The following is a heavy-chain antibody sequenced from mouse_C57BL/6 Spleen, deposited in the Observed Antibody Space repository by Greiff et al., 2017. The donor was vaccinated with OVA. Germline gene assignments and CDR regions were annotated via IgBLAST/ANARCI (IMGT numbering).Heavy chain of an antibody. Sequence: VKVVESGAELVKPGASVKISCKASGYAFRSYWMNWVKQRPGKGLEWIGQIYPGDGDTNYNGKFKGKATLTADKSSSTAYMQLSSLTSEDSAVYFCAREAIYYDYDGDYWGQGTTLTVSS. CDR1: GYAFRSYW. J-gene: IGHJ2*01. CDR2: IYPGDGDT. CDR3: AREAIYYDYDGDY. D-gene: IGHD2-4*01. V-gene: IGHV1-80*01.